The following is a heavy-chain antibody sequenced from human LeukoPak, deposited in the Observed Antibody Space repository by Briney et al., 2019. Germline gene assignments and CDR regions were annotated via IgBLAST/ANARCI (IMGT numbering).Heavy chain of an antibody. V-gene: IGHV4-59*01. CDR1: GGSISNYY. J-gene: IGHJ4*02. D-gene: IGHD3-10*01. Sequence: SETLSLTCTISGGSISNYYWSWIRQPPGKGLEWIGFILYSGSSNYSPSLKSRITLSIDTSKNQFSLRLSSVTAADTAVYYCARETYYGSGFYFDYWGQGTLITVSS. CDR3: ARETYYGSGFYFDY. CDR2: ILYSGSS.